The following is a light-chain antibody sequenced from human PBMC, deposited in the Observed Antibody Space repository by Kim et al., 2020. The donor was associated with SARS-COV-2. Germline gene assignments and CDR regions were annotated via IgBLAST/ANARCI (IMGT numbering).Light chain of an antibody. V-gene: IGLV3-21*04. Sequence: SYELTQPPSVSVAPGKTARITCGGNNIGSKSVHWYQQKPGQAPVLVIYYNSDRPSGIPERFSASNSGNTATLTISRVEAGDEADYYCQVWDSSGDHHWVFGGGTQLTVL. J-gene: IGLJ3*02. CDR3: QVWDSSGDHHWV. CDR1: NIGSKS. CDR2: YNS.